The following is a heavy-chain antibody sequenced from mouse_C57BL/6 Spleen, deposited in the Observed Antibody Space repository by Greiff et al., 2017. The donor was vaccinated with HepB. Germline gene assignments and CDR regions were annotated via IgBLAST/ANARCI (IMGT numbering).Heavy chain of an antibody. V-gene: IGHV14-4*01. J-gene: IGHJ3*01. Sequence: EVQGVESGAELVRPGASVKLSCTASGFNIKDDYMHWVKQRPEQGLEWIGWIDPENGDTEYASKFQGKATITADTSSNTAYLQLSSLTSEDTAVYYCTTDYDGRPFAYWGQGTLVTVSA. CDR1: GFNIKDDY. CDR2: IDPENGDT. D-gene: IGHD2-4*01. CDR3: TTDYDGRPFAY.